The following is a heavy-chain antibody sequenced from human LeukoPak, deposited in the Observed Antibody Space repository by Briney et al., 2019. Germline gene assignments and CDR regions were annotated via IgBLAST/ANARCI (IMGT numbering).Heavy chain of an antibody. J-gene: IGHJ4*02. D-gene: IGHD6-13*01. V-gene: IGHV3-30-3*01. Sequence: PGGSLRLSCAASGFTFSSYAMHWVRQAPGKGLEWVAVISYDGSNKYYADSVRGRFTISRDNSKNTLYLQMNSLRAEDTAVYYCARDHSSSWYGGPFDYWGQGTLVTVSS. CDR2: ISYDGSNK. CDR3: ARDHSSSWYGGPFDY. CDR1: GFTFSSYA.